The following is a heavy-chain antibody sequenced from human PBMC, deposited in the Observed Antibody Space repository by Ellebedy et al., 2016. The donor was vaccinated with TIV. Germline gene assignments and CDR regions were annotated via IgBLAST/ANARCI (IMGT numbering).Heavy chain of an antibody. Sequence: PGGSLRLSCAASGFTFSSYGMSWVRQAPGKGLEWVAGISSAGGSTSSADSVKGRLSISRDNSKNTLYLEMNSLRAEDTAVYYCAKPAVAGSKLLNFWGQGTLVVVSS. J-gene: IGHJ4*02. V-gene: IGHV3-23*01. CDR2: ISSAGGST. CDR3: AKPAVAGSKLLNF. CDR1: GFTFSSYG. D-gene: IGHD6-19*01.